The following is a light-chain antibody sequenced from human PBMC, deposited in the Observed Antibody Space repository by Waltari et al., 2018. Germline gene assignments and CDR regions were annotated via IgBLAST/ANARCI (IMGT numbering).Light chain of an antibody. CDR1: SSDVGVYNY. V-gene: IGLV2-14*03. CDR2: DVS. CDR3: SSYTSSSPV. Sequence: QSALTLPASLSGSPGQSITISCTGTSSDVGVYNYVSWYQQHPGKAPKLMIYDVSNRPSGVSNRFSGSKSGNTASLTISGLQAEDEADYYCSSYTSSSPVFGGGTKLTVL. J-gene: IGLJ2*01.